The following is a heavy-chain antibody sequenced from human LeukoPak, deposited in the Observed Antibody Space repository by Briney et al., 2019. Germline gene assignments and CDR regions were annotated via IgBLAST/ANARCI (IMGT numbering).Heavy chain of an antibody. V-gene: IGHV3-33*01. J-gene: IGHJ3*02. CDR1: GFTFSSSG. CDR2: IWYDGSNE. Sequence: GGSLRLSCAASGFTFSSSGMHWVRQAPGKGLEWVAVIWYDGSNEYYADSVKGRFTISRDNSKNTLYLQMNSLRAEDTAVYYCARVPGGSAFAFDIWGQGTMVTVSS. D-gene: IGHD3-10*01. CDR3: ARVPGGSAFAFDI.